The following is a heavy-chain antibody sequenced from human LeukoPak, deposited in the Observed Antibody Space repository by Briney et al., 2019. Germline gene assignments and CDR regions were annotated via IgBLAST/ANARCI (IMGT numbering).Heavy chain of an antibody. CDR2: INHSGST. J-gene: IGHJ5*02. CDR3: ARGDVGATAVPFDP. Sequence: SETLSLTCAVYGGSFSGYCWSWIRQPPGKGLEWIGEINHSGSTNYNPSLKSRVTISVDTSKNQFSLKLTSVTAADTAVYYCARGDVGATAVPFDPWGQGTLVTVSS. D-gene: IGHD1-26*01. CDR1: GGSFSGYC. V-gene: IGHV4-34*01.